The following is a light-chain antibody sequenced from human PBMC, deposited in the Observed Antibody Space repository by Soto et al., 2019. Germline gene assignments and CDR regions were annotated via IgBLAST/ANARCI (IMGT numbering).Light chain of an antibody. J-gene: IGKJ4*01. V-gene: IGKV3-15*01. CDR1: QSIYSN. CDR2: AAS. CDR3: QQYSSWPLT. Sequence: EIVMTQSPATLSVSPGERATLSCRASQSIYSNLAWYQKKPGQAPMLLIYAASTRATGIPAKFSGSGSGTEFTLTISSLQSEDFAVYYCQQYSSWPLTFGGGTKVEIK.